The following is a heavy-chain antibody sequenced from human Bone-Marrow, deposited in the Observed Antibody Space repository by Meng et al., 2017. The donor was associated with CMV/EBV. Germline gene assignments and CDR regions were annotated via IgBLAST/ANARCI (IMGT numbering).Heavy chain of an antibody. V-gene: IGHV3-48*03. CDR2: ISSSGSTI. J-gene: IGHJ6*02. D-gene: IGHD1-26*01. CDR1: GFTFSSYA. CDR3: ARDQFAGDYYYYGMDV. Sequence: GGSLRLSCAASGFTFSSYAMSWVRQAPGKGLEWVSYISSSGSTIYYADSVKGRFTISRDNAKNSLYLQMNSLRAEDTAVYYCARDQFAGDYYYYGMDVWGQGTTVTVSS.